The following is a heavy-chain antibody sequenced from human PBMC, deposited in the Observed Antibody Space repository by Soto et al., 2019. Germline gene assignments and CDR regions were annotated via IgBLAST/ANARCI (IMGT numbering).Heavy chain of an antibody. J-gene: IGHJ3*02. CDR1: GGSISSGGYY. V-gene: IGHV4-31*03. D-gene: IGHD2-2*01. CDR2: IYYSGST. Sequence: SETLSLTCTVSGGSISSGGYYWSWIRQHPGKGLEWIGYIYYSGSTYYNPSLKSRVTISVDTSKNQFSLKLSSVTAADTAVYYCARDRGAMNAFDIWGQGTKVTVSS. CDR3: ARDRGAMNAFDI.